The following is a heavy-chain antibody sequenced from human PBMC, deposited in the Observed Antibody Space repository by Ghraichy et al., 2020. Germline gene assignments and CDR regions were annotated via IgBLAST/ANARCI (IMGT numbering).Heavy chain of an antibody. Sequence: GGSLRLSCVASGFSVSSSYMSWVRQAPGKGLEWVSVIYSGGSTYYADSVKGRFTISRDNSKNTLFLQMNSLRAEDTAVFYCARDPSSGYFWYFDLWGHGTLVTVSS. CDR1: GFSVSSSY. CDR2: IYSGGST. V-gene: IGHV3-66*02. D-gene: IGHD3-22*01. CDR3: ARDPSSGYFWYFDL. J-gene: IGHJ2*01.